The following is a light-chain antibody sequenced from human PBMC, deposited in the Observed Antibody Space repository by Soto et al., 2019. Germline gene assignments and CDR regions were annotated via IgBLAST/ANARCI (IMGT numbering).Light chain of an antibody. CDR1: QSVSSIY. V-gene: IGKV3-20*01. CDR3: QQYGSSHTIT. J-gene: IGKJ5*01. Sequence: IWLTQSPGTLSLSPGERATLSCRASQSVSSIYLAWYQQKPGHAPRLLIYGASSRATGIPDRFSGSGSATDFTLPISRLQPEDFAAYYCQQYGSSHTITFGQGTRLEIK. CDR2: GAS.